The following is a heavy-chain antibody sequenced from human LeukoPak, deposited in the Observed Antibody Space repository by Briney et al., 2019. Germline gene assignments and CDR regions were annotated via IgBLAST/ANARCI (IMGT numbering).Heavy chain of an antibody. D-gene: IGHD6-6*01. Sequence: PSETLSLTCTVSGASISTYYWSWIRQPAGKGLEWIGRMYTSGSTDYNPSLKSRGTMSRDTSKNQISLKLSSVTAADTAVYYCAREKSSSSYDYWGQGTLVTVSS. J-gene: IGHJ4*02. CDR1: GASISTYY. CDR2: MYTSGST. V-gene: IGHV4-4*07. CDR3: AREKSSSSYDY.